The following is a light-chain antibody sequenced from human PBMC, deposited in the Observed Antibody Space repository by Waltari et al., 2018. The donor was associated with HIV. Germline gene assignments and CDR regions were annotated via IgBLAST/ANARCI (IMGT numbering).Light chain of an antibody. J-gene: IGLJ3*02. Sequence: QSVLTQPPSVSAAPGQKVTIPCSGRNSNIGNNYVSWYQQIPGTAPKLLIYDNNKRPSGIPDRFSGSKSDTSATLGITGLQTGDEADYRCGTWDSSLSAVVFGGGTKLTVL. V-gene: IGLV1-51*01. CDR1: NSNIGNNY. CDR3: GTWDSSLSAVV. CDR2: DNN.